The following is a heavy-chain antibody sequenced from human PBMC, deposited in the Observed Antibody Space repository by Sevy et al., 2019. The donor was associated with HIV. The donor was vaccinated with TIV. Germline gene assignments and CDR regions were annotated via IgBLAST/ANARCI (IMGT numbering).Heavy chain of an antibody. CDR3: AREGGGPAAAGTGGDY. CDR2: ISAYNGNT. D-gene: IGHD6-13*01. CDR1: GYTFTSYG. Sequence: ASVKVSCKASGYTFTSYGISWVRQAPGQGLEWMGWISAYNGNTNYAQKLQGRVTMTTDTSTSTAYMELRSLRSDDTAVYYWAREGGGPAAAGTGGDYWGQGTLVTVSS. J-gene: IGHJ4*02. V-gene: IGHV1-18*01.